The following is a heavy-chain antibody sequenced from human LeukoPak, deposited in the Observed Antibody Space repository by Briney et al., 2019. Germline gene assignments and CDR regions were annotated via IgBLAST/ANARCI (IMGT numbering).Heavy chain of an antibody. CDR2: LWFDGSHQ. CDR3: ARDGNYFDTTPNWFDT. D-gene: IGHD3-22*01. V-gene: IGHV3-33*01. J-gene: IGHJ5*02. CDR1: GFTFRTYV. Sequence: SGGSLRLSCAASGFTFRTYVMHWVRQTPGKGLEWVAFLWFDGSHQYYADSVRGRFIISRDNSNNTLYLQTNSLRADDTAVYYCARDGNYFDTTPNWFDTWGQGTLVTVSS.